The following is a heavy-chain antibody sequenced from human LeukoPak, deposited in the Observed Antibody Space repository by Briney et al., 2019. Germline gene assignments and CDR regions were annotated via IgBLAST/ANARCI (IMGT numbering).Heavy chain of an antibody. Sequence: PSETLSLTCAAYGGSFSGYYWSWIRQPPGKGLEWIGEINHSGSTNYNPSLKSRVTISVDTSKNQFSLKLSSVTAADTAVYYCARGSYDYIWGSYRSSFWFDPWGQGTLVTVSS. J-gene: IGHJ5*02. CDR1: GGSFSGYY. CDR3: ARGSYDYIWGSYRSSFWFDP. V-gene: IGHV4-34*01. D-gene: IGHD3-16*02. CDR2: INHSGST.